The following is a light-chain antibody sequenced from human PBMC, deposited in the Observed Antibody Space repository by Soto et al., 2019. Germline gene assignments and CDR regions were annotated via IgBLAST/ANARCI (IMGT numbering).Light chain of an antibody. V-gene: IGKV3-20*01. CDR2: GAS. J-gene: IGKJ1*01. Sequence: EFVLTQSPGTLSLSPGERATLSCRASQSVTRNYLAWYQQKPGQAPRLLIFGASSRATGLPDKFSGSGSGTDFTLTISRLEPDDFAVYYCQRYGGPSWTFGQGTRVEIK. CDR1: QSVTRNY. CDR3: QRYGGPSWT.